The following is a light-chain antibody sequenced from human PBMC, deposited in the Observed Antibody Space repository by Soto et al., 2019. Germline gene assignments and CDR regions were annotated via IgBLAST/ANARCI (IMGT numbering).Light chain of an antibody. CDR2: GAS. CDR1: QSVSSSY. Sequence: ESVLTQSPGTLSLSPGERATLSCRASQSVSSSYLAWYQQKPGQAPRLLIYGASSRATGIPGRFSGSGSGTDFTLTISRLEPEDFAVYYCQQYGSSLWTFGQGTKVDI. J-gene: IGKJ1*01. CDR3: QQYGSSLWT. V-gene: IGKV3-20*01.